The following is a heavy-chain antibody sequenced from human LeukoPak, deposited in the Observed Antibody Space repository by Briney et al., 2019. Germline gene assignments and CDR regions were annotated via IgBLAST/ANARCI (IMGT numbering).Heavy chain of an antibody. CDR3: ASPPRYDILTGDEVHAFDI. J-gene: IGHJ3*02. D-gene: IGHD3-9*01. Sequence: GGSLRLSCAASGFTVSNNYMSWVRQAPGKGLELVSVVYRVGSTYYAHSLKGRFTVSRDNSKNTLYLQMNSLRVEDTAVYYCASPPRYDILTGDEVHAFDIWGQGTMVTVSS. CDR2: VYRVGST. V-gene: IGHV3-53*01. CDR1: GFTVSNNY.